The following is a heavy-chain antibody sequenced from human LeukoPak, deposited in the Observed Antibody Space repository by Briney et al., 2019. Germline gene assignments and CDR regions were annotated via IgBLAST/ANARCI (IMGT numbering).Heavy chain of an antibody. CDR3: ARVWLSSGSYWYFDF. J-gene: IGHJ2*01. D-gene: IGHD3-22*01. V-gene: IGHV4-4*07. Sequence: PETLSLTCTVSGGSISSNYWSWIRQPAGKGLEYIGRIYSSGNTNYNPSLKSRVTMSVDTSKNQFSLLLHSVTAADTAVYYCARVWLSSGSYWYFDFWGRGTLVIVSS. CDR2: IYSSGNT. CDR1: GGSISSNY.